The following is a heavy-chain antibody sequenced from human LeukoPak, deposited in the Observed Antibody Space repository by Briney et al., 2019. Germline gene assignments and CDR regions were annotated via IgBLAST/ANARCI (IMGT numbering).Heavy chain of an antibody. V-gene: IGHV3-64*01. Sequence: TGGSLRLSCAASGFTFSSYYMHWVRQAPGRGLEYVSSITDNGDSTYYVNSVKGRFTISRDNSKNTLYLHMGSLRVEDMAVYYCARSSQYYGSGRYYFDFWGLGALVTVSP. J-gene: IGHJ4*02. D-gene: IGHD3-10*01. CDR3: ARSSQYYGSGRYYFDF. CDR2: ITDNGDST. CDR1: GFTFSSYY.